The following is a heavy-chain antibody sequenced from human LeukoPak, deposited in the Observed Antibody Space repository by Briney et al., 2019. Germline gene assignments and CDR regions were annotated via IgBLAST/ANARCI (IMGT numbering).Heavy chain of an antibody. CDR3: ARGSSSGYPFDY. J-gene: IGHJ4*02. CDR2: IYHSGST. V-gene: IGHV4-30-2*01. CDR1: GGSISSGGYS. Sequence: SQTLSLTCAVSGGSISSGGYSWSWIRQPPGKGLEWTGYIYHSGSTYYNPSLKSRVTISVDRSKNQFSLKLSSVTAADTAVYYCARGSSSGYPFDYWGQGTLVTVSS. D-gene: IGHD3-22*01.